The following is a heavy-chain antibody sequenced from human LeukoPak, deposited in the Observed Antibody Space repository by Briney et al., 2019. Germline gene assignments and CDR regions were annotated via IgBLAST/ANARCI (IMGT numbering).Heavy chain of an antibody. J-gene: IGHJ4*02. CDR1: GYTFTGYY. D-gene: IGHD3-3*01. V-gene: IGHV1-2*02. Sequence: ASVKVSCKASGYTFTGYYMHWVRQAPGQGLEWMGWINPNSGGTNYAQKFQGRLTLTSDTSITTAYLELGSLRFDDTAIFYCATVASVRRFYFDFWGQGTLVTVSS. CDR3: ATVASVRRFYFDF. CDR2: INPNSGGT.